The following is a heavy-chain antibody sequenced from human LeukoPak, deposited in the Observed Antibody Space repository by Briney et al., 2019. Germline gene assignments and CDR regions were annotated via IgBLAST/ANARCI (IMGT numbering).Heavy chain of an antibody. V-gene: IGHV7-4-1*02. Sequence: GASVKVSCKASGYTFTNYAMNWVRPAPGQGLEWMGWINTNTGNPTYAQGFTGRFVFSLDSSVSTAYLQINSLNAEGTAVYYCAGAASLDYWGQGTLVTVSS. D-gene: IGHD2-2*01. CDR1: GYTFTNYA. CDR2: INTNTGNP. CDR3: AGAASLDY. J-gene: IGHJ4*02.